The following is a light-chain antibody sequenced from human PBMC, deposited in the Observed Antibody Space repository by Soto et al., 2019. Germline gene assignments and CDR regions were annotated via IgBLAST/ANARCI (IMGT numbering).Light chain of an antibody. Sequence: EIVMTQSPATLSVSPGERATLSCRASQRVSRNLAWYQQKPGQAPRLLIYGASTRATGIPARFSGIGSETEFTLTISSLQSEDFAVYYCQQYNNWPPYTFCQGTKLEIK. V-gene: IGKV3-15*01. CDR2: GAS. CDR3: QQYNNWPPYT. CDR1: QRVSRN. J-gene: IGKJ2*01.